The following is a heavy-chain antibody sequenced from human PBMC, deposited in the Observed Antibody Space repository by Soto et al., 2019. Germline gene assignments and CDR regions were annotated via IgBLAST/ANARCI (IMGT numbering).Heavy chain of an antibody. D-gene: IGHD6-19*01. CDR2: IRQDGSQK. Sequence: GGSLRLSCAASRFTFSTYWMSWVRQAPGKGLEWVANIRQDGSQKYYVDSVKGRFTISRDNAKNSLYLQMNSLRADDTAVYYCARGGSSGWHFDSWGQGTLVTVSS. V-gene: IGHV3-7*01. CDR3: ARGGSSGWHFDS. J-gene: IGHJ4*02. CDR1: RFTFSTYW.